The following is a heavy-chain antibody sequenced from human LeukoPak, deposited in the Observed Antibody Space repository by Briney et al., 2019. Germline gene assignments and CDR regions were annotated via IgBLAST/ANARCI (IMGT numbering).Heavy chain of an antibody. J-gene: IGHJ4*02. D-gene: IGHD5-24*01. V-gene: IGHV4-34*01. CDR1: GGSFSGYY. CDR2: IYHSGST. CDR3: ARGRWLAPFDY. Sequence: SETLSLTCAVYGGSFSGYYWSWIRQPPGKGLEWIGEIYHSGSTNYNPSLKSRVTISVDTSKNQFSLKLSSVTAADTAVYYCARGRWLAPFDYWGQGTLVTVSS.